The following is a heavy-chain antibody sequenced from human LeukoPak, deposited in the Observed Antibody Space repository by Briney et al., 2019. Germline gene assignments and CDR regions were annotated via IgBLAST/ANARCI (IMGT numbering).Heavy chain of an antibody. CDR1: GFTFSSYT. Sequence: GGSLRLSCAASGFTFSSYTMNWVRQAPGKGLEWLSFITLSGTTFYADSVKGRFTISRDNAKNSLYLQMNSLRADDTALYYCVRDYLFAFVIWGQGTMVTVSS. D-gene: IGHD2/OR15-2a*01. CDR3: VRDYLFAFVI. J-gene: IGHJ3*02. CDR2: ITLSGTT. V-gene: IGHV3-48*01.